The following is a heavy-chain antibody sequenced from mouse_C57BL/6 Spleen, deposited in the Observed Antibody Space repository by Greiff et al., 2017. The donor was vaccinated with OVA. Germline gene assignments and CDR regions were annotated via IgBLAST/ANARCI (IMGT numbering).Heavy chain of an antibody. CDR3: ARGDYYGSSLWYFDV. D-gene: IGHD1-1*01. V-gene: IGHV3-6*01. J-gene: IGHJ1*03. Sequence: EVKLQESGPGLVKPSQSLSLTCSVTGYSITSGYYWNWIRQFPGNKLEWMGYISYDGSNNYNPSLKNRISITRDTSKNQFFLKLNSVTTEDTATYYCARGDYYGSSLWYFDVWGTGTTVTGSS. CDR1: GYSITSGYY. CDR2: ISYDGSN.